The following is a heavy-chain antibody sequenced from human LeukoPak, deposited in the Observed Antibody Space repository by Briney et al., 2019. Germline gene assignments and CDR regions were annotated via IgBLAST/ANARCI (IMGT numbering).Heavy chain of an antibody. J-gene: IGHJ5*02. CDR3: ARVSRAVRKNWFDP. CDR2: IYHSGST. D-gene: IGHD4-17*01. CDR1: GGSISSGGYS. V-gene: IGHV4-30-2*01. Sequence: SQTLSLTCAVSGGSISSGGYSWSWIRQPPGKGLEWIGYIYHSGSTYYNSSLKSRVTISVDRSKNQFSLKLSSVTAADTAVYYCARVSRAVRKNWFDPWGQGTLVTVSS.